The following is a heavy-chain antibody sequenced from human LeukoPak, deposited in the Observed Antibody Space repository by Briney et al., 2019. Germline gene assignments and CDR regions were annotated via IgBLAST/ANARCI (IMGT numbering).Heavy chain of an antibody. CDR1: GFTFSDYA. J-gene: IGHJ4*02. D-gene: IGHD3-22*01. V-gene: IGHV3-23*01. CDR2: ISDDGSGT. Sequence: PGGSLRLSCAASGFTFSDYAMSWVRQAPGQGLEWVSTISDDGSGTYYADSVKGRFTISRDNSKNTLFLQINSLRAEDSAVYYCATDRERDPSVYYLVGGQGTLITDSS. CDR3: ATDRERDPSVYYLV.